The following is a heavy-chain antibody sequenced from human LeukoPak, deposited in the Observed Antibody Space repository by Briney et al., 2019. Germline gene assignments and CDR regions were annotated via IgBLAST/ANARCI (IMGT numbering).Heavy chain of an antibody. D-gene: IGHD3-10*01. V-gene: IGHV4-38-2*02. J-gene: IGHJ4*02. CDR3: ARDLTISGSPDFDY. CDR2: IYHSGST. Sequence: SQTLSLTCTVSGYSISSGYYWGWIRQPPGKGLEWIGSIYHSGSTYYNPSLKSRVTISVDTSKNQFSLKLSSVTAADTAVYYCARDLTISGSPDFDYWGQGTLVTVSS. CDR1: GYSISSGYY.